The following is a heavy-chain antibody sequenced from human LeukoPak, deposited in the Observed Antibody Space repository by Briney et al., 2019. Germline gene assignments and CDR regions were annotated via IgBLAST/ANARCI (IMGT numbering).Heavy chain of an antibody. J-gene: IGHJ4*02. CDR1: GGSISSSSHY. V-gene: IGHV4-39*01. Sequence: TSETLSLTCTVSGGSISSSSHYCGWIRQPPGKGLEWIGTIYYSGSTYYNPSLKSRVTISVDTSKNQFSLKLSSVTAADTAVYYCARQSSYTSGWYSDYWGQGTLLIVSS. CDR3: ARQSSYTSGWYSDY. D-gene: IGHD6-19*01. CDR2: IYYSGST.